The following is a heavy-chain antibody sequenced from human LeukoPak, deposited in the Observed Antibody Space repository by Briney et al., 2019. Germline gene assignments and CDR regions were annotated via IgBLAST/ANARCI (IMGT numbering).Heavy chain of an antibody. V-gene: IGHV1-18*01. CDR3: ARESLMGATTMHYFDY. CDR1: GYTFTSYN. J-gene: IGHJ4*02. CDR2: ISTYNGDT. Sequence: EASVRVSCKASGYTFTSYNFNWVRQAPGQGLEWMGWISTYNGDTNYAQNLQGRVTMTTDTSTSTAYMELRSLRSDDTAVYYCARESLMGATTMHYFDYWGQGTLVTVSS. D-gene: IGHD1-26*01.